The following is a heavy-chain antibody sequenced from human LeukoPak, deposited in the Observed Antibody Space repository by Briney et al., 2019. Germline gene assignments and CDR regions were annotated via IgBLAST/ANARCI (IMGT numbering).Heavy chain of an antibody. Sequence: SETLSLTCTVSGGSISSGSYYWSWIRQPAGKGLEWIGEINHSGSTNYNPSLKSRVTISVDTSKNQFSLKLSSVTAADTAVYYCARARSSWYRRACDPWGQGTLVTVSS. CDR2: INHSGST. D-gene: IGHD6-13*01. J-gene: IGHJ5*02. CDR3: ARARSSWYRRACDP. CDR1: GGSISSGSYY. V-gene: IGHV4-61*10.